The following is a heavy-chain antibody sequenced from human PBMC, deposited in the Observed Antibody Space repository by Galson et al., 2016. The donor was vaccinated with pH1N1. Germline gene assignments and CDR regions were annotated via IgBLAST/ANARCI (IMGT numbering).Heavy chain of an antibody. J-gene: IGHJ4*02. CDR1: GDSISSGGYY. CDR3: ANCIAAAGTFYFDY. V-gene: IGHV4-31*03. D-gene: IGHD6-13*01. CDR2: IYYSGST. Sequence: TLSLTCTVSGDSISSGGYYWTWIRQHPGKGPEWIGYIYYSGSTYYNPSLKSRVTISADTSKNQLPLKLGSVTAADTAVYYCANCIAAAGTFYFDYWGQGTLVTVSS.